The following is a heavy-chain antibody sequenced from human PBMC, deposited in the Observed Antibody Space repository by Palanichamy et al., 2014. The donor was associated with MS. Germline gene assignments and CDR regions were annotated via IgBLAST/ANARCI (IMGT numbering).Heavy chain of an antibody. Sequence: QVQLVQSGAEVEKPGSSVKVSCKASGGTFTSYSFNWVRQAPGQGLEWMGGIIPLFGTKKYAQKFQGRVTIIADESTSTVYMELSSLRAEDTAVYYCATSQYQMQYVAFDMWGQGTMVTVSS. V-gene: IGHV1-69*01. CDR2: IIPLFGTK. CDR1: GGTFTSYS. CDR3: ATSQYQMQYVAFDM. J-gene: IGHJ3*02. D-gene: IGHD2-2*02.